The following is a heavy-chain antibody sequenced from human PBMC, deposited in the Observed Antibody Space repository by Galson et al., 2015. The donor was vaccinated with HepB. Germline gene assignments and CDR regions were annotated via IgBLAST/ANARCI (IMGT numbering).Heavy chain of an antibody. D-gene: IGHD3-22*01. J-gene: IGHJ4*02. Sequence: SLRLSCAASGFTFDDYAMHWVRQAPGKGLEWVSGISWNSGSIGYADSVKGRFTISRDNAKNSLYLQMNSLRAEDTALYYCAKACTRDSSGYSDYWGQGTLVTVSS. CDR2: ISWNSGSI. CDR3: AKACTRDSSGYSDY. CDR1: GFTFDDYA. V-gene: IGHV3-9*01.